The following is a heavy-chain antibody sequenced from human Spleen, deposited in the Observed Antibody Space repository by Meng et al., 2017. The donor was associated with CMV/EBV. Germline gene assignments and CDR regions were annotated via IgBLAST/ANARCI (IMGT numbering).Heavy chain of an antibody. Sequence: SETLSLTCTVSGGSISSSSYYWGWIRQPPGKGLEWIGSIYYSGSTYYNPSLKSRVTLSVDTSKNQFSLKLSSVTAADTAVYYCARALKRITIFGVARGGMDVWGQGTTVTVSS. V-gene: IGHV4-39*07. CDR3: ARALKRITIFGVARGGMDV. D-gene: IGHD3-3*01. CDR2: IYYSGST. J-gene: IGHJ6*02. CDR1: GGSISSSSYY.